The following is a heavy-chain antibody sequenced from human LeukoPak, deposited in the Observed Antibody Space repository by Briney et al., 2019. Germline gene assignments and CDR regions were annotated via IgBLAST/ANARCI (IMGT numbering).Heavy chain of an antibody. CDR2: INWNGGST. D-gene: IGHD6-13*01. V-gene: IGHV3-20*04. Sequence: AGGPLRLSCAASGFTDYGMSWVRQATGKGLEWVAGINWNGGSTGYADSVKGRFTISRDNDKHSLYVQMNGLTAEDTAVYYCARVGVLSSSWLLYWGQGTLVTVSS. J-gene: IGHJ4*02. CDR1: GFTDYG. CDR3: ARVGVLSSSWLLY.